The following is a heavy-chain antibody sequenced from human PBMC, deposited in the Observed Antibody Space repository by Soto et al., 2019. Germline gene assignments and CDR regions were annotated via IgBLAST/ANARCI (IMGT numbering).Heavy chain of an antibody. CDR3: ARHLLRFLEWLELDGTDV. CDR1: GYSFTSYW. CDR2: IYPGDSDT. Sequence: PGESLKISCKGSGYSFTSYWIGWVRQMPGKGLEWMGIIYPGDSDTRYSPSFQGQVTISADKSISTAYLQWSSLKASDTAMYYCARHLLRFLEWLELDGTDVWGQGTTVTVSS. D-gene: IGHD3-3*01. V-gene: IGHV5-51*01. J-gene: IGHJ6*02.